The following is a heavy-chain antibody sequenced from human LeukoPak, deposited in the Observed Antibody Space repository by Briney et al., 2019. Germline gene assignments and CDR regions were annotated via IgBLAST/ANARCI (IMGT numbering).Heavy chain of an antibody. J-gene: IGHJ3*02. Sequence: SETLSLTCTVSGGSISSGGYYWSWIRQHPGKGLEWIGYIYYSGSTYYNPSLKSRVTISVDTSKNQFSPKLSSVTAADTAVYYCARDTRWYQLPQDPGDAFDIWGQGTMVTVSS. CDR2: IYYSGST. D-gene: IGHD2-2*01. CDR1: GGSISSGGYY. CDR3: ARDTRWYQLPQDPGDAFDI. V-gene: IGHV4-31*03.